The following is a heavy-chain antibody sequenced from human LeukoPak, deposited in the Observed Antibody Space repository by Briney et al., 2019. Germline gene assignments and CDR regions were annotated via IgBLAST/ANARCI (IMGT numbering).Heavy chain of an antibody. V-gene: IGHV3-30*02. CDR1: GFTFRNYG. CDR3: VKEGYSYGSDF. Sequence: GGSLRLSCAASGFTFRNYGMHWVRQGPGKGLEWVSFIGDDGTNTYYADSVNGRFAISRDNPKNTVSLQMNSLKDEDTAMYYCVKEGYSYGSDFWGQGTLVIVSS. J-gene: IGHJ4*02. D-gene: IGHD5-18*01. CDR2: IGDDGTNT.